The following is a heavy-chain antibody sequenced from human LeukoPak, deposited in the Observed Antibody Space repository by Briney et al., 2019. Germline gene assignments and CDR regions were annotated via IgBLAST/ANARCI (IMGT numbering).Heavy chain of an antibody. Sequence: GGSLRLSCAASGFTFSSYGMHWVRQAPGKGLEWVAVISYDGSNKYYADSVKGRFTISRVNSKNTLYLQMNSLRAEDTAVYYCARLPGIAVAGTVDYWGQGTLVTVSS. CDR2: ISYDGSNK. V-gene: IGHV3-30*03. CDR1: GFTFSSYG. D-gene: IGHD6-19*01. J-gene: IGHJ4*02. CDR3: ARLPGIAVAGTVDY.